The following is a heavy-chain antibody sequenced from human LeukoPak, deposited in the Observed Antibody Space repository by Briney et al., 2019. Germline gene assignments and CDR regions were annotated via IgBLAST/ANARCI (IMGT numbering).Heavy chain of an antibody. CDR3: TRHSYYSDSNAYYLFDY. CDR2: IRSKANSYAT. CDR1: GFTFSGSA. D-gene: IGHD3-22*01. V-gene: IGHV3-73*01. J-gene: IGHJ5*01. Sequence: GGSLRLSCAASGFTFSGSAMHWVRQASGKGLEWVGRIRSKANSYATAYAASVKGRFTISRDDSKNTAYLQMNSLKTEDTAVYYCTRHSYYSDSNAYYLFDYWGHGTLVTVSS.